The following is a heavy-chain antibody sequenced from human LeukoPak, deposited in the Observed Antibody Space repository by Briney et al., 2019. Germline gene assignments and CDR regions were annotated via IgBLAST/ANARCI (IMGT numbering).Heavy chain of an antibody. J-gene: IGHJ6*02. CDR3: ASPKDYVSSGYIGYYGMDV. CDR2: IIPILGIA. V-gene: IGHV1-69*04. CDR1: GGTFSSYA. D-gene: IGHD3-22*01. Sequence: GASVKVSCKASGGTFSSYAISWVRQAPGQGLEWMGRIIPILGIANYAQKFQGRVTITADKSTSTAYMELSSLRSEDTAVYYCASPKDYVSSGYIGYYGMDVWGQGTTVTVSS.